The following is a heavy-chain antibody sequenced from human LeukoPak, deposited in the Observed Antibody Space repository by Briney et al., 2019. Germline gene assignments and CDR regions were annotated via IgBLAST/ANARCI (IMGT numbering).Heavy chain of an antibody. Sequence: GGSLRLSCAASGFTFSSYDMNWVRQAPGKGLEWVSYISTSGNSIYYADSVKGRFTVSRDNAKNSLFLQMNSLRAEDTAVYYCARGYGSGSPTNFDYWGQGTLVTVSS. D-gene: IGHD3-10*01. J-gene: IGHJ4*02. CDR1: GFTFSSYD. V-gene: IGHV3-48*03. CDR3: ARGYGSGSPTNFDY. CDR2: ISTSGNSI.